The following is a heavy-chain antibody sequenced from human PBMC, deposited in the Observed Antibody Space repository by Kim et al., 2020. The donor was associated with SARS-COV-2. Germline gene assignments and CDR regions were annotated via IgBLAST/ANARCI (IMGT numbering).Heavy chain of an antibody. CDR1: GYSFTNNW. CDR2: IYPGDSDT. J-gene: IGHJ4*02. V-gene: IGHV5-51*01. Sequence: GESLKISCKGSGYSFTNNWIGWVRQMPGKGLEWMGIIYPGDSDTRYSPSFRGQVTMSVDKSINTAYLQWSSLKASDTAIYYCARQPTNNYDLLTGYLNHFDNWGQGTQVTVSS. D-gene: IGHD3-9*01. CDR3: ARQPTNNYDLLTGYLNHFDN.